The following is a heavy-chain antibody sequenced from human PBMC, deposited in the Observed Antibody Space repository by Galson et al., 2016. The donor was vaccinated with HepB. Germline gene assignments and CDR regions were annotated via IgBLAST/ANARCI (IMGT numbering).Heavy chain of an antibody. Sequence: SVKVSCKASGYTFTYHSTHWVRQAPGQRLEWMGWINAGSGHTKYSQKFQGRVTITRDTSANTAYMVLSSLRSEDTTVYYCARDLGVPGSPLDNWGQGTLVTVSS. CDR1: GYTFTYHS. J-gene: IGHJ4*02. V-gene: IGHV1-3*01. D-gene: IGHD6-19*01. CDR3: ARDLGVPGSPLDN. CDR2: INAGSGHT.